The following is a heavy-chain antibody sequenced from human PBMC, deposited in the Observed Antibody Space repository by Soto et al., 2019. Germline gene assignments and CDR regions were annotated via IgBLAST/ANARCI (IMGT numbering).Heavy chain of an antibody. CDR1: GSTFSSYW. CDR3: ARDYDFWSGYQAGYGMDV. Sequence: GGSLRLSCAASGSTFSSYWMSWVRQAPGKGLEWVANIKQDGSEKYYVDSVKGRFTISRDNAKNSLYLQMNSLRAEDTAVYYCARDYDFWSGYQAGYGMDVWGQGTTVTVSS. D-gene: IGHD3-3*01. V-gene: IGHV3-7*03. J-gene: IGHJ6*02. CDR2: IKQDGSEK.